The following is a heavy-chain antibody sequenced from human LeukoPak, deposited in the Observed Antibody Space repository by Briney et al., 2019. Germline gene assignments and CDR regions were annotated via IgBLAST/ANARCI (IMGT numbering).Heavy chain of an antibody. CDR2: FSGSGLNT. CDR3: AKGGGYGSGTYSED. D-gene: IGHD3-10*01. Sequence: GVPLTLFCGPCVYIFNTYGVPWPPHSPGRGLEWVSGFSGSGLNTYYAHCVKGRYTSERHNSKIMLYLQMNSLRAEDTAVYYCAKGGGYGSGTYSEDWRQGILVSVSS. CDR1: VYIFNTYG. J-gene: IGHJ4*02. V-gene: IGHV3-23*01.